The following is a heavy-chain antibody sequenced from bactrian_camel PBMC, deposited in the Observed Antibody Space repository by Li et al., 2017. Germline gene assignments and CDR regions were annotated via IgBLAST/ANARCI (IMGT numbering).Heavy chain of an antibody. CDR2: VYMGGGSTLDDDSV. Sequence: HVQLVESGGGSVQVGGSLSLSCAVSGDEYRGLCMGWFRQAPGREREEVALVYMGGGSTLDDDSVYYADSVKGRFTMSRDNAKNTLFLQMDDLKPEDTAMYYCAADRFLGDKGGCPPPVVGDNFWGQGTQVTVS. CDR1: GDEYRGLC. J-gene: IGHJ4*01. V-gene: IGHV3S1*01. CDR3: AADRFLGDKGGCPPPVVGDNF. D-gene: IGHD5*01.